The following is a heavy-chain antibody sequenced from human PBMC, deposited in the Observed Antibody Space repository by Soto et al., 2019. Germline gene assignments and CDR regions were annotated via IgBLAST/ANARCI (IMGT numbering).Heavy chain of an antibody. J-gene: IGHJ3*01. CDR3: ARPRDQWQFDSFDV. CDR2: MSDGGST. CDR1: GGSFSNYY. V-gene: IGHV4-34*01. Sequence: QVQLQQWGAGLLKPSETLSLTCAVYGGSFSNYYWTWVRQPPGRGLEWIGEMSDGGSTNYSPSPKGRVTMSVDTSKKHFALRLTSVSAADTAVYYCARPRDQWQFDSFDVWGQGTMVTVSP. D-gene: IGHD6-19*01.